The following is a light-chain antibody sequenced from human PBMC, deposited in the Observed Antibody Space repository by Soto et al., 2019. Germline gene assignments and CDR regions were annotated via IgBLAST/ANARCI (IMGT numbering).Light chain of an antibody. CDR1: SSNIGAGYD. CDR2: GNS. Sequence: QSVLTQPPSVSGAPGQRVTISCTGSSSNIGAGYDVHWYQQLPGTAPKLLIYGNSNRPSGVPDRFSGSKSGTSASLAITGLQAEDEADYYCQSYDSSLSQGVFGGGTKDTVL. J-gene: IGLJ3*02. CDR3: QSYDSSLSQGV. V-gene: IGLV1-40*01.